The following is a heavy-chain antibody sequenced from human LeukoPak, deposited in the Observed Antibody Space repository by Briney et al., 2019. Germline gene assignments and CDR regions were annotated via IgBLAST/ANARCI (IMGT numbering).Heavy chain of an antibody. CDR2: IYYTET. CDR3: ATRKLGNDY. V-gene: IGHV4-59*02. Sequence: PSETLSLTCTVSGGSVSDYYWSWIRQSPGKGLEWIGYIYYTETSYNPSLKSRVTISADTSKNQFSLKLYSVTAADTAVYYRATRKLGNDYWGQGTLVTVSS. CDR1: GGSVSDYY. D-gene: IGHD7-27*01. J-gene: IGHJ4*02.